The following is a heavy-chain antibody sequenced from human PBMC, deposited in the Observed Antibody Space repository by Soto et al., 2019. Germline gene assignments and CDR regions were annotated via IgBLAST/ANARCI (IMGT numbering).Heavy chain of an antibody. D-gene: IGHD1-26*01. J-gene: IGHJ4*02. V-gene: IGHV3-23*01. Sequence: GGSLRLSCAASGFTFSSYAMSWVRQAPGKGLEWVSAISGSGGSTYYADSVKGRFTISRDNSKNTLYLQMNSLRAEDTAVYYCAKDRSSGRRPQVLDYWGQGTLVTVSS. CDR1: GFTFSSYA. CDR2: ISGSGGST. CDR3: AKDRSSGRRPQVLDY.